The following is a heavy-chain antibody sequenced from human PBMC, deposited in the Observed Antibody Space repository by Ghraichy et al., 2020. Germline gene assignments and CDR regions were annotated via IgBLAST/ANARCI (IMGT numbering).Heavy chain of an antibody. Sequence: GGSLRLSCAASGFTVSSNYMSWVRQAPGKGLEWVSVIYSGGSTYYADSVKGRFTISRDNSKNTLYLQMNSLRAEDTAVYYCARDQQWQDSYGMDVCGQGTTVTVSS. J-gene: IGHJ6*02. CDR1: GFTVSSNY. V-gene: IGHV3-66*02. D-gene: IGHD6-19*01. CDR3: ARDQQWQDSYGMDV. CDR2: IYSGGST.